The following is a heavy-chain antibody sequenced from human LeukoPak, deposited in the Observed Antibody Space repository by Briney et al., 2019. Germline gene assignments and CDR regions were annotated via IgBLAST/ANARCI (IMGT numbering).Heavy chain of an antibody. CDR2: ISYDGSNK. CDR1: GFTFSSYG. Sequence: PGGSPRLSCAASGFTFSSYGMHWVRQAPGKGLEWVAVISYDGSNKYYADSVKGRFTISRDNSKNTLYLQMNSLRAEDTAVYFCARYRSSNSCNDAFDVWGQGTFVIVTS. D-gene: IGHD2-2*01. V-gene: IGHV3-30*03. J-gene: IGHJ3*01. CDR3: ARYRSSNSCNDAFDV.